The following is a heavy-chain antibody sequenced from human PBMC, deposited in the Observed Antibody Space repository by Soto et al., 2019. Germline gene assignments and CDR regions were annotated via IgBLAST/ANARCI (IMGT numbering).Heavy chain of an antibody. CDR3: AREPVDYYDSSGPFGY. CDR2: ISAYNGNT. V-gene: IGHV1-18*01. D-gene: IGHD3-22*01. CDR1: GYTFTSYG. J-gene: IGHJ4*02. Sequence: EASVKVSCKASGYTFTSYGISWVRQAPGQGLEWMGWISAYNGNTNYAQKLQGRVTMTTDTSTSTAYMELRSLRSDDTAVYYCAREPVDYYDSSGPFGYWGQGTLVTVSS.